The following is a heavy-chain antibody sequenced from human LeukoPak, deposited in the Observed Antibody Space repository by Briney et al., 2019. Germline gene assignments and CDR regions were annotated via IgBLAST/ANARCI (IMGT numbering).Heavy chain of an antibody. Sequence: SETLSLTCTVSGGSISSYYWSWIRQPPGKGLEWIGYIYYSGSTNYNPSLKSRVTISVDTSKNQFSLRLSSVTAADTAVYYCATRVSGVVVAPYWYFDLWGRGTLVTVSS. D-gene: IGHD2-15*01. CDR1: GGSISSYY. J-gene: IGHJ2*01. V-gene: IGHV4-59*01. CDR2: IYYSGST. CDR3: ATRVSGVVVAPYWYFDL.